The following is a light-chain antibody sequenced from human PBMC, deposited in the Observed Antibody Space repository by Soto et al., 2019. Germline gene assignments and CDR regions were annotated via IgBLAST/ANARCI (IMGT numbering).Light chain of an antibody. CDR1: SSDVGGYNF. CDR2: EVS. V-gene: IGLV2-14*01. Sequence: QSVLTQRASVSGSPGQSITISCTGISSDVGGYNFVSWYQLPPGKAPKLMIYEVSNRPSGVSNRFSGSKSDNTASLTISGLQTEDEADYYCSSYTSSSTYVFGTGTKVTVL. CDR3: SSYTSSSTYV. J-gene: IGLJ1*01.